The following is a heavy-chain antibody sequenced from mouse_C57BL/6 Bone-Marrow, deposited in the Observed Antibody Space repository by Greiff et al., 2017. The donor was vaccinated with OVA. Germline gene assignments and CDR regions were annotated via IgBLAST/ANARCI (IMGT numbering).Heavy chain of an antibody. Sequence: VQLQQSGPELVKPGASVKISCKASGYTFTDYYMNWVKQSHGKSLEWIGDINPNNGGTSYNQKFKGKATLTVDKSSSTAYMELRSLTSEDSAVYYCARWITVVATEYFDVWGTGTTVTVSS. CDR2: INPNNGGT. V-gene: IGHV1-26*01. J-gene: IGHJ1*03. CDR3: ARWITVVATEYFDV. D-gene: IGHD1-1*01. CDR1: GYTFTDYY.